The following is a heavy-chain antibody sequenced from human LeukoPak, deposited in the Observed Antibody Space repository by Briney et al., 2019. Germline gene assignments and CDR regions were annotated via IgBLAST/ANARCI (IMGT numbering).Heavy chain of an antibody. J-gene: IGHJ3*02. D-gene: IGHD2-15*01. CDR3: ARFPCSGDSCYSGIRAFDI. Sequence: SETLSLTCTVSGGSISSYYWSWIRQPAGKGLEWIGRIYTSGSTNYNPSLKSRVTMSVDTSKNQFSLRLTSVTAADTAVYYCARFPCSGDSCYSGIRAFDIWGQGTMVTVSS. CDR2: IYTSGST. V-gene: IGHV4-4*07. CDR1: GGSISSYY.